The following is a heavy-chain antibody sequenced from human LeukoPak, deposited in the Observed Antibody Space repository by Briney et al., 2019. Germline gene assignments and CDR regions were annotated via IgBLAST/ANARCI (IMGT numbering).Heavy chain of an antibody. V-gene: IGHV1-2*04. Sequence: VKVSCKASGYTFTGYYMHWVRQAPGQGLEWMGWINPNSGGTNYAQKFQGWVTMTRDTSISTAYMELSRLRSDDTAVYYCARGGYNTGYAFDIWGQGTMVTVSS. CDR3: ARGGYNTGYAFDI. CDR1: GYTFTGYY. D-gene: IGHD5-24*01. J-gene: IGHJ3*02. CDR2: INPNSGGT.